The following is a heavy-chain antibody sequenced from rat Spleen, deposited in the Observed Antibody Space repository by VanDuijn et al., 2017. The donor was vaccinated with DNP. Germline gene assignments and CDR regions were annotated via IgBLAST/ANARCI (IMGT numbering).Heavy chain of an antibody. CDR1: GFSLTSYN. CDR3: ARGITDFDY. J-gene: IGHJ2*01. Sequence: QVQLKESGPGLVQSSQTLSLTCTVAGFSLTSYNVHWVRQPPGKGLEWMGVMWSDGDTSSNSALKSRLSISRDTAKSQVFLKMNSLQTEDTATYFGARGITDFDYWGQGVLVTVSS. V-gene: IGHV2-32*01. CDR2: MWSDGDT. D-gene: IGHD1-10*01.